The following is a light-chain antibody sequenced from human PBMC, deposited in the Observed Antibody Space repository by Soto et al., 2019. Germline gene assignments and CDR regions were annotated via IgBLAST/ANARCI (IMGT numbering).Light chain of an antibody. CDR2: KAS. V-gene: IGKV1-5*03. CDR3: QQYNSYRWT. CDR1: QSISTY. J-gene: IGKJ1*01. Sequence: DIQMTQSPSTLSASLGDRVTITCRASQSISTYLAWYQQKQGKAPKLLIYKASSLESGVPSRFSGSGYGTEFTLTISSLQPDDFATYYCQQYNSYRWTFGLGTKVDIK.